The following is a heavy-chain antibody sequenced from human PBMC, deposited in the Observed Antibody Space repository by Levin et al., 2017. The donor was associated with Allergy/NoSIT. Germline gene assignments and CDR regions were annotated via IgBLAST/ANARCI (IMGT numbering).Heavy chain of an antibody. J-gene: IGHJ6*02. Sequence: SQTLSLTCAISGDSVSSTSAAWNWIRQSPSRGLEWLGRTYYRSKWYNDYAVSVKSRITINPDTSKNQFSLQLNSVTPEDTAVYYCARCPYDFWSGYYNLYYDYGMDVWGQGTTVTVSS. V-gene: IGHV6-1*01. D-gene: IGHD3-3*01. CDR2: TYYRSKWYN. CDR3: ARCPYDFWSGYYNLYYDYGMDV. CDR1: GDSVSSTSAA.